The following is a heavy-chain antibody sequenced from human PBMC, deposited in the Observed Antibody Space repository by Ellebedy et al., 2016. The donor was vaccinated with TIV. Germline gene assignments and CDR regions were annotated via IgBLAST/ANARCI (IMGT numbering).Heavy chain of an antibody. CDR2: IYGDDSDT. CDR3: ARLQSSMVGATVPDS. V-gene: IGHV5-51*01. D-gene: IGHD1-26*01. J-gene: IGHJ4*02. Sequence: PGGSLRLSCKTSGFSFTTSWIGWVRQVPGKGLEWVGIIYGDDSDTRYSPSFQGQVTISGDRSSSSTYLQWSSLRASDTAIYYCARLQSSMVGATVPDSWGQGTQVIVSS. CDR1: GFSFTTSW.